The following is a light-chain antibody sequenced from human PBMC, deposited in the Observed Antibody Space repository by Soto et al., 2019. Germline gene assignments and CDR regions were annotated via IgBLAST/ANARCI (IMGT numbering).Light chain of an antibody. Sequence: DIQLTQSPSFLSASVGDRVTITCRASQGISSYLAWYQQKPGKAPKLLIYAASTLQSGVPSRLSGSGSGTEFTLTISSLQPEDCATYYCQQLNSYPLTFGGGTKVEIK. CDR1: QGISSY. J-gene: IGKJ4*01. CDR3: QQLNSYPLT. V-gene: IGKV1-9*01. CDR2: AAS.